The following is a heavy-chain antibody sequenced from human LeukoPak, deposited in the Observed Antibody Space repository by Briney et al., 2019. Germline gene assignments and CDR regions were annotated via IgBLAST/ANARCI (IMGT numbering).Heavy chain of an antibody. J-gene: IGHJ6*02. CDR2: INPNSGGT. Sequence: GASVKVSCKASGYTFTGYYMHWVRQAPGQGLEWMGWINPNSGGTNYAQKFQGRVTMTRNTSISTAYMELSSLRSEDTAVYYCARGATRPYYYYGMDVWGQGTTVTVSS. V-gene: IGHV1-2*02. D-gene: IGHD1-26*01. CDR3: ARGATRPYYYYGMDV. CDR1: GYTFTGYY.